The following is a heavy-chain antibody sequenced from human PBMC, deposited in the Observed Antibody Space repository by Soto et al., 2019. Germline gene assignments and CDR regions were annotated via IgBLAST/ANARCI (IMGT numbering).Heavy chain of an antibody. CDR3: TRDANYDILTGYYNYYYGMDV. V-gene: IGHV3-49*03. J-gene: IGHJ6*02. CDR1: GFTFGDYA. D-gene: IGHD3-9*01. CDR2: IRSKAYGGTT. Sequence: SLRLSCTASGFTFGDYAMSWFRQAPGKGLEWVGFIRSKAYGGTTEYAASVKGRFTISRDDSKSIAYLQMNSLKTEDTAVYYCTRDANYDILTGYYNYYYGMDVGGQGTT.